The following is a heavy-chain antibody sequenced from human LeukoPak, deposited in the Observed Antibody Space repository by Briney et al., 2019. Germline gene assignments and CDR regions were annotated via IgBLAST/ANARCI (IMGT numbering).Heavy chain of an antibody. J-gene: IGHJ5*02. CDR2: IWYDGSNK. CDR3: AKGSNYYDSSGYYH. D-gene: IGHD3-22*01. V-gene: IGHV3-33*06. CDR1: GFTFSSYG. Sequence: GGSLRLSCAASGFTFSSYGMHWVRQAPGKGLEWVAVIWYDGSNKYYADSGKGQFTISRDNSKNTLYLQMNSLRAEDTAVYYCAKGSNYYDSSGYYHWGQGTLVTVSS.